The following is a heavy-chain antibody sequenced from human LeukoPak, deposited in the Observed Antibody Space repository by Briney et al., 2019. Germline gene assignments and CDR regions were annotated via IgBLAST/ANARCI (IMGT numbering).Heavy chain of an antibody. D-gene: IGHD3-10*01. CDR2: IKSKTDGGTT. CDR3: TTAYYYGSGSPFDY. V-gene: IGHV3-15*01. J-gene: IGHJ4*02. CDR1: GFTFSNAW. Sequence: GGSLRLSCAASGFTFSNAWMSWVRQAPGKGLEWVGRIKSKTDGGTTDYAAPVKGRFTISRDDSKNTLYLQMNSLKTEDTAVYYCTTAYYYGSGSPFDYWGQGTLVTVSP.